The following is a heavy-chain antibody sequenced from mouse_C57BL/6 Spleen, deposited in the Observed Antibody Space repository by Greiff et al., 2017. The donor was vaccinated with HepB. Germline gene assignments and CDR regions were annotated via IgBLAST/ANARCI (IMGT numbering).Heavy chain of an antibody. V-gene: IGHV1-52*01. D-gene: IGHD1-1*01. Sequence: VQLQQSGAELVRPGSSVKLSCKASGYTFTSYWMHWVKQRPIQGLEWIGNIDPSDSETHYNQKFKDKATLTVDKSSSTAYMQLSSLTSEDSAVYSVAISAYYGSSHWYFDVWGTGTTVTVSS. CDR2: IDPSDSET. CDR1: GYTFTSYW. CDR3: AISAYYGSSHWYFDV. J-gene: IGHJ1*03.